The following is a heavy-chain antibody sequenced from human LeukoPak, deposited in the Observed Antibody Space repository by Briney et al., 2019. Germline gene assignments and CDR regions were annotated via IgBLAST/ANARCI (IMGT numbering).Heavy chain of an antibody. V-gene: IGHV1-18*01. D-gene: IGHD6-13*01. CDR1: GYTFTSYG. CDR3: ARGGYSSSWVNFDY. CDR2: ISAYNGNT. Sequence: ASVKVCCKASGYTFTSYGISWVRQAPGQGLEWMGWISAYNGNTNSAQKLPGRVTMTTDTSTSTAYMELRSLRSDDTAVYYCARGGYSSSWVNFDYWGQGTLVTVSS. J-gene: IGHJ4*02.